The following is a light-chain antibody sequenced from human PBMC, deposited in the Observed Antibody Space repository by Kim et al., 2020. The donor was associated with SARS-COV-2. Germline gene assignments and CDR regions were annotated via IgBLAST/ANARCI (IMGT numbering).Light chain of an antibody. CDR2: SNN. V-gene: IGLV1-44*01. CDR1: SSNIGSNT. Sequence: VLTQPPSASGTPGQRVTISCSGSSSNIGSNTVNWYQQLPGTAPKLLIYSNNQRPSGVPDRFSGSKSGTSASLAISGLQSEDEADYYCTAWDDSLNGFVFGTGTKVTVL. J-gene: IGLJ1*01. CDR3: TAWDDSLNGFV.